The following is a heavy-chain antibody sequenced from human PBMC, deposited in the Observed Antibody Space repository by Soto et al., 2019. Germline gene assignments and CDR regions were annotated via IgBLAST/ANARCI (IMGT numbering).Heavy chain of an antibody. V-gene: IGHV1-18*01. CDR1: GYTFTSYG. Sequence: ASVKVSCKASGYTFTSYGIRWVRQAPGQGLEGMGWLSGKTGKTNYAQKLQGRVTITTETSKSTAYMELSSLRSDDTAVYYCSRVRRGIILAGMGVWGQGTTVTVSS. CDR2: LSGKTGKT. D-gene: IGHD3-3*02. J-gene: IGHJ6*02. CDR3: SRVRRGIILAGMGV.